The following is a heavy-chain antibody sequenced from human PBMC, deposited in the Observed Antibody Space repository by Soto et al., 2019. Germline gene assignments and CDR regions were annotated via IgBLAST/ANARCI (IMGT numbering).Heavy chain of an antibody. CDR2: IKQDGSEK. CDR3: ARDNPYYYDSSGYYYDC. J-gene: IGHJ4*02. V-gene: IGHV3-7*03. D-gene: IGHD3-22*01. CDR1: GFTLSSYW. Sequence: GGSLRLSCAASGFTLSSYWMSWVRQAPGEGLEWVANIKQDGSEKYYVESVKGRFTISRDNAKNSLYLQMDSLRAEDTALYYCARDNPYYYDSSGYYYDCWGRGTLVTVSS.